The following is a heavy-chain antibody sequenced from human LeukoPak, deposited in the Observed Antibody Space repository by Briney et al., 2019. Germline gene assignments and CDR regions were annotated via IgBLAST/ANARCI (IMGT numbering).Heavy chain of an antibody. D-gene: IGHD3-22*01. CDR1: GFSFSIYN. CDR3: ARDQYYSDSSGYPYDI. Sequence: GGSLRLSCEASGFSFSIYNMNWVRLAPGKGLEWVSSISGSSSHVWYADSVKGRFTSSRDNTKNSLYLQMSSLRVEDTAVYYCARDQYYSDSSGYPYDIWGQGTMVTVSS. CDR2: ISGSSSHV. V-gene: IGHV3-21*01. J-gene: IGHJ3*02.